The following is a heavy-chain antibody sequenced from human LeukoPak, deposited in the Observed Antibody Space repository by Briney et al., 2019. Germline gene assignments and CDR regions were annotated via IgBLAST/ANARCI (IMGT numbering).Heavy chain of an antibody. V-gene: IGHV1-2*02. CDR2: INPNSGGT. Sequence: ASVKVSCKASGYTFTGYYTHWVRQAPGQGLEWMGWINPNSGGTNYAQKFQGRVTMTRDTSISTAYMELSRLRSDDTAVYYCARAPYEYSGSYYLFEAIWGLGFDPNFDYWGQGTLVTVSS. D-gene: IGHD1-26*01. CDR1: GYTFTGYY. CDR3: ARAPYEYSGSYYLFEAIWGLGFDPNFDY. J-gene: IGHJ4*02.